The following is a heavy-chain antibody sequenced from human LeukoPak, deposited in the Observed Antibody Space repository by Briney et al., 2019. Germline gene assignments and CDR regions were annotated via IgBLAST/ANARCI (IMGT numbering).Heavy chain of an antibody. D-gene: IGHD6-13*01. V-gene: IGHV3-30-3*01. CDR3: ARDSIAAAGTNLDY. Sequence: GGSLRLSCAASGFTFSSYAMHWVRQAPGKGLEWVAVISYDGSSKYYADSVKGRFTISRDNSKNTLYLQMNSLRAEDTAVYYCARDSIAAAGTNLDYWGQGTLVTVSS. CDR1: GFTFSSYA. CDR2: ISYDGSSK. J-gene: IGHJ4*02.